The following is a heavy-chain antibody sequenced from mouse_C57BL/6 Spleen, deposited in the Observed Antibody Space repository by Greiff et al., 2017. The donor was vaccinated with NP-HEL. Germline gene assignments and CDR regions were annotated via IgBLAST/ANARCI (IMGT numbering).Heavy chain of an antibody. CDR1: GFTFSNYW. CDR2: IRLKSDYYAT. D-gene: IGHD2-1*01. Sequence: EVKLEESGGGLVQPGGSMKLSCVASGFTFSNYWMNWVRQSPEKGLEWVAQIRLKSDYYATHYAESVKGRFTIARADSKTSVYLQMSNLTAEDTVIYYCTGLYGNYVEVFDYWGQGTTLTVSS. V-gene: IGHV6-3*01. J-gene: IGHJ2*01. CDR3: TGLYGNYVEVFDY.